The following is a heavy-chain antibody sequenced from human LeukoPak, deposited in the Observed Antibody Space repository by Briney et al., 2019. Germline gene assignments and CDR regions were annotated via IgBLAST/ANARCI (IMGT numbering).Heavy chain of an antibody. CDR1: GFTFSSYA. CDR3: ARAVTDDYMFDY. CDR2: ISYDGSNK. Sequence: GGSLRLSCAASGFTFSSYAMHWVRQAPGKGLEWVAVISYDGSNKYYADSVKGRFTISRDNSKNTLYLQMTSLRAEDTAVYYCARAVTDDYMFDYWGQGTLVTVSS. V-gene: IGHV3-30-3*01. J-gene: IGHJ4*02. D-gene: IGHD4-4*01.